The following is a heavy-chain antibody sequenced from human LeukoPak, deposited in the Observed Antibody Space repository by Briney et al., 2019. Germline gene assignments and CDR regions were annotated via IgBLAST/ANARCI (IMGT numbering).Heavy chain of an antibody. CDR1: GGSISSSSYY. J-gene: IGHJ5*02. CDR3: AKASRFGELLYPGVWFDP. D-gene: IGHD3-10*01. CDR2: IYYSGST. Sequence: PSETLSLTCTVSGGSISSSSYYWGWIRQPPGKGLEWIGSIYYSGSTYYNPSLKSRVTISVDTSKNQFSLKLSSVTAADTAVYYCAKASRFGELLYPGVWFDPWGQGTLVTVSS. V-gene: IGHV4-39*07.